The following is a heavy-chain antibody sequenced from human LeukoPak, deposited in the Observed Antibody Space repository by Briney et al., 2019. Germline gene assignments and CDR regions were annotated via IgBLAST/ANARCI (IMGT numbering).Heavy chain of an antibody. D-gene: IGHD1-26*01. CDR1: GGSNSSYY. CDR3: ASQGHHGKIVGTTLSYFYMDV. V-gene: IGHV4-34*01. CDR2: INHSGST. Sequence: PSETLSLXCTVSGGSNSSYYWSWIRQPPGKGLESIGEINHSGSTNYNPSLKSRVTISVDTSKNQFSLKLGSVTAADTAFYYCASQGHHGKIVGTTLSYFYMDVWGKGTTVTVSS. J-gene: IGHJ6*03.